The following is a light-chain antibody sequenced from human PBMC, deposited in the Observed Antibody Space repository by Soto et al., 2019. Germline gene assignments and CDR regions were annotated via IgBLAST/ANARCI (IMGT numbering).Light chain of an antibody. CDR3: QSYDSSLGGWV. CDR1: SSDVGGYNF. CDR2: EVT. V-gene: IGLV2-8*01. J-gene: IGLJ3*02. Sequence: QSALTQPPSASGSPGQSVTISCTGTSSDVGGYNFVSWYQQYPGKAPKLIIYEVTKRPSGVPDRFSGSKSGNTASLTVSGLQTDDEADYYCQSYDSSLGGWVFGGGTKLTVL.